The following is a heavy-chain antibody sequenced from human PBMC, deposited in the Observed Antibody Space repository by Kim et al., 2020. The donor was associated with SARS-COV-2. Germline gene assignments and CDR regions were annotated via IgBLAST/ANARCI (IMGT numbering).Heavy chain of an antibody. D-gene: IGHD5-18*01. CDR1: GFTFSSYA. CDR2: ISGSGGST. J-gene: IGHJ4*02. CDR3: AKSRGRNTAMVKTHVTPLDY. Sequence: GGSLRLSCAASGFTFSSYAMSWVRQAPGKGLEWVSAISGSGGSTYYADSVKGRFTISRDNSKNTLYLQMNSLRAEDTAVYYCAKSRGRNTAMVKTHVTPLDYWGQGTLVTVSS. V-gene: IGHV3-23*01.